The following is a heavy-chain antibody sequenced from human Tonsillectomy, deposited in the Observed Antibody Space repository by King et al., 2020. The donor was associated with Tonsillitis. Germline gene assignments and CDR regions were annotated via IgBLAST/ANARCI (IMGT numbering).Heavy chain of an antibody. Sequence: VQLVESGAEVKKPGASVKVSCKASGYTFTSYGISWVRQAPGQGLEWMGWISAYNGNTNYAQKLQGRVTRTTDTSTSTAYMELRSLRSDDTAVYYCARDGGYDYVWGSYRNPRPFDYWGQGTLVTVSS. D-gene: IGHD3-16*02. CDR3: ARDGGYDYVWGSYRNPRPFDY. J-gene: IGHJ4*02. CDR2: ISAYNGNT. CDR1: GYTFTSYG. V-gene: IGHV1-18*04.